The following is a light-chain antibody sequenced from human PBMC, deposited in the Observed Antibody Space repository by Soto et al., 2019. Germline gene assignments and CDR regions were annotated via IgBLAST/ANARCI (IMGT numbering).Light chain of an antibody. CDR1: SSDVGGYRY. CDR3: ASYASNTNLV. Sequence: QSVLTQPASVSGSPGQSITISYSGTSSDVGGYRYVSWYQQHPGKAPKLIIYEVNNRPSGVSHRFSGSKSGNTASLTISDLQAEDEADYHCASYASNTNLVFGGGTKVTVL. J-gene: IGLJ3*02. CDR2: EVN. V-gene: IGLV2-14*03.